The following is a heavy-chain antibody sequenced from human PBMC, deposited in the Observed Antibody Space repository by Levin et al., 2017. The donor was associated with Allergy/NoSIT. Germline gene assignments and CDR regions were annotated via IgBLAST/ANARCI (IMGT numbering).Heavy chain of an antibody. CDR3: ASLVRYSGLRNFDY. V-gene: IGHV1-69*13. J-gene: IGHJ4*02. CDR2: IIPIFGTA. CDR1: GGTFSSYA. D-gene: IGHD2-8*01. Sequence: ASVKVSCKASGGTFSSYAISWVRQAPGQGLEWMGGIIPIFGTANYAQKFQGRVTITADESTSTAYMELSSLRSEDTAVYYCASLVRYSGLRNFDYWGQGTLVTVSS.